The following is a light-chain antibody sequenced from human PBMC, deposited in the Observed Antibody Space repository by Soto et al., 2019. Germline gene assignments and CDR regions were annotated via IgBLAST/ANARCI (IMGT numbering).Light chain of an antibody. CDR2: DDS. Sequence: SYELTQPPSVSVAPGQTATITCGGDRIGSKSVHWFQQRPGQAPVLVAYDDSERPSGIPERFSGSNSGNTATLTISRVEAGDEADYYCHVWDSSSDHPFGGGTKLTVL. V-gene: IGLV3-21*02. CDR1: RIGSKS. CDR3: HVWDSSSDHP. J-gene: IGLJ2*01.